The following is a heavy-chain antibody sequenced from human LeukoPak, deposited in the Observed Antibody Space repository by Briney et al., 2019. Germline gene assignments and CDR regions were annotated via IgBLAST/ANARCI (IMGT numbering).Heavy chain of an antibody. D-gene: IGHD3-3*01. V-gene: IGHV1-8*01. J-gene: IGHJ6*03. CDR2: MNPNSGNT. Sequence: ASVKVSCKASGYTFTSYDINWVRQATGQGLEWMGWMNPNSGNTGYAQKFQGRVTMTRNTSISTAYMELSSLRSEDTAVNYCARHVRFLEYMDVWGKGTTVTVSS. CDR1: GYTFTSYD. CDR3: ARHVRFLEYMDV.